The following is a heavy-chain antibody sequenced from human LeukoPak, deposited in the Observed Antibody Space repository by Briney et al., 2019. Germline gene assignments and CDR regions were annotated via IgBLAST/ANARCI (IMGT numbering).Heavy chain of an antibody. CDR2: ISSSGYTI. D-gene: IGHD2-2*01. CDR1: GFTFSHYE. J-gene: IGHJ4*02. V-gene: IGHV3-48*03. Sequence: SGGSLRLSCEASGFTFSHYEMNWVRQAPGKGLEWVSYISSSGYTIYYADSVKGRFTISRDNAKNSLYLQMNSLRAEDTAVYYRAREDCSSTSCYDPSVSDYWGQGTLVTVSS. CDR3: AREDCSSTSCYDPSVSDY.